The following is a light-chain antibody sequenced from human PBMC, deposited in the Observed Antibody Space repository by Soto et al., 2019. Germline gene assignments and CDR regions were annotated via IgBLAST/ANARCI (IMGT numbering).Light chain of an antibody. CDR1: SSDVGGYDY. J-gene: IGLJ3*02. CDR2: EVN. Sequence: QSALTQPASVSGSPGQSITISCTGTSSDVGGYDYVSWYQQYPGKAPTLMIYEVNNRPSGVSTRFSGSKSGNTASLTISGLQAEDEADYYCTSYTSSSVNRVFGGGTKLTVL. V-gene: IGLV2-14*01. CDR3: TSYTSSSVNRV.